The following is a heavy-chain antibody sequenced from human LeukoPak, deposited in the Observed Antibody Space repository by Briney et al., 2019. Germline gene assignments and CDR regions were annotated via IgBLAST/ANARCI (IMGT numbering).Heavy chain of an antibody. CDR3: AREGPTMVRGVIRKRNYYFDY. J-gene: IGHJ4*02. CDR1: GFTFSSYA. CDR2: ISYDGSNK. Sequence: GRSLRLSCAASGFTFSSYAMHWVRQAPGKGLEGGAVISYDGSNKYYADSVKGRFTISRDNSKNTLYLQMNSLRAEDTAVYYCAREGPTMVRGVIRKRNYYFDYWGQGTLVTVSS. V-gene: IGHV3-30*14. D-gene: IGHD3-10*01.